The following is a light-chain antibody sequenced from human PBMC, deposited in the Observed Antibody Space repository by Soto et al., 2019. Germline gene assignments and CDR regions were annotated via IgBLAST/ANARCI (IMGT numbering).Light chain of an antibody. CDR1: QTITRW. V-gene: IGKV1-39*01. J-gene: IGKJ5*01. CDR2: AAS. Sequence: DIQMTQSPSTLSASVGDRVTITCRASQTITRWMAWYQQKPGKAPNLLIYAASSLQSGVPSRFSGSGSGTDFTLTINSLHPEDFATYYCQQSYSTPITFGQGTRLENK. CDR3: QQSYSTPIT.